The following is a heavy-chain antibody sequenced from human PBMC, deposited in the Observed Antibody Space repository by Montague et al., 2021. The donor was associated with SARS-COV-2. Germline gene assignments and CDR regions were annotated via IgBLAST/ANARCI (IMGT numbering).Heavy chain of an antibody. CDR3: ARIYYSILCSYYYGMDV. J-gene: IGHJ6*02. D-gene: IGHD3-10*01. V-gene: IGHV2-70*01. Sequence: PALVKPTQTLTLTCTFSGFSLSTSGMCVSWIRQPPGKALEWLALIDWDDDKYYSTSLKTRLTISKDTSKNQVVLTMTNMDPVDTATYYCARIYYSILCSYYYGMDVGGQGTTVTVSS. CDR2: IDWDDDK. CDR1: GFSLSTSGMC.